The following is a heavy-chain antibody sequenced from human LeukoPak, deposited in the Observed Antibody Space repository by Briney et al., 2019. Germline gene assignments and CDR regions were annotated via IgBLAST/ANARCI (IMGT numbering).Heavy chain of an antibody. D-gene: IGHD2-15*01. CDR2: IYYSGST. J-gene: IGHJ5*02. CDR1: GGSISSGGYS. Sequence: KPSETLSLTCAVSGGSISSGGYSWSWIRQPPGKGLEWIGYIYYSGSTYYNPSLKSRVTISLDTSKNQFSLRLSSVTAADTAVYYCARALRPCSGGSCYSVFWFDPWGQGTLVTVSS. CDR3: ARALRPCSGGSCYSVFWFDP. V-gene: IGHV4-30-4*07.